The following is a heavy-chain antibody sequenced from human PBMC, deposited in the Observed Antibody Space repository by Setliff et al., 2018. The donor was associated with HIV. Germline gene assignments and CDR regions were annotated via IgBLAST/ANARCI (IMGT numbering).Heavy chain of an antibody. Sequence: VASVKVSCKASGFTFTDSAVQWVRQTRGQRLEWIGWIVVGRGNTNYAQQFQGRVTITRDMSTSTAYMELSSLRSEDTAVYYCVADPSISMVRGLILGSTFDIWGQGTMVTVSS. CDR1: GFTFTDSA. CDR3: VADPSISMVRGLILGSTFDI. V-gene: IGHV1-58*01. CDR2: IVVGRGNT. J-gene: IGHJ3*02. D-gene: IGHD3-10*01.